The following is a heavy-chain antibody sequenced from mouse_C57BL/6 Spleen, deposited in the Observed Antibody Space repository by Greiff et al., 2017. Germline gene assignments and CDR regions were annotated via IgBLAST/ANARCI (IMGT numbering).Heavy chain of an antibody. D-gene: IGHD2-5*01. CDR1: GYTFTSYW. CDR3: ARSPHYYYSNYPWAFDV. Sequence: VQLQQPGTELVKPGASVKLSCKASGYTFTSYWMHWVKQRPGQGLEWIGNINPSNGGTNYNEKFKRKATLTADNSSSTAYMQLCSLTSEDSAVYSCARSPHYYYSNYPWAFDVWGTGTPVTVSS. J-gene: IGHJ1*03. V-gene: IGHV1-53*01. CDR2: INPSNGGT.